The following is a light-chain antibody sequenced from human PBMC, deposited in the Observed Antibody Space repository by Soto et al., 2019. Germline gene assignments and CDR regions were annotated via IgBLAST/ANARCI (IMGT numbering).Light chain of an antibody. Sequence: DIQMTQSPSSLSASVGDRVTITCRASQSISSYLNWYQQKPGKAPKLLIYAASSLQSGVPSRFSGSGSGTDFTLTISRLQPEDFATYYCRQSYSTPWTFGQVTEVEIK. CDR2: AAS. J-gene: IGKJ1*01. CDR1: QSISSY. V-gene: IGKV1-39*01. CDR3: RQSYSTPWT.